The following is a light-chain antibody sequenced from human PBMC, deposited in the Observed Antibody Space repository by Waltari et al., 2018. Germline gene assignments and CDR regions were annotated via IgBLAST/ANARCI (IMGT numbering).Light chain of an antibody. J-gene: IGKJ5*01. CDR1: HYISAD. CDR3: QQRNDWPVT. CDR2: DSY. V-gene: IGKV3-11*01. Sequence: EIVLTQSPATVSLFPGERATLSCRSSHYISADLAWYQQKPGQAPRLLVYDSYNRATGVPARFSGRGSGTDFTLTISSLDPEDSAVYYGQQRNDWPVTFGQGTRVESK.